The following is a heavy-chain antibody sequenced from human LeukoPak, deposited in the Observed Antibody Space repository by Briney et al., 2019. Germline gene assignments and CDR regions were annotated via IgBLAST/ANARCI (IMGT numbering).Heavy chain of an antibody. CDR2: MHYSGST. J-gene: IGHJ6*03. V-gene: IGHV4-59*01. Sequence: SETLSLTCTVSSGSISTYYWSWIRQPPGKGLEWIGYMHYSGSTNYNPSLNSRITMSVDTSKNQFSLKLSSVTAADTAVYYCATFYSFSAYSYYYMDVSGKGTTVTVSS. CDR1: SGSISTYY. D-gene: IGHD6-13*01. CDR3: ATFYSFSAYSYYYMDV.